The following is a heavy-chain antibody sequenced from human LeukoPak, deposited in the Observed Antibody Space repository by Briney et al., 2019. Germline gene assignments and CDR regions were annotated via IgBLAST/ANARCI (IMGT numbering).Heavy chain of an antibody. D-gene: IGHD3-10*01. J-gene: IGHJ6*03. CDR2: IRSKAKSYAT. Sequence: PRRSLRLSCAASGFAFTGSAMHWVRQASGKGLGWVGRIRSKAKSYATAYAASVKGRFTISRDDSKNTAYLQMNSLKTEDTAVYYCTSLYYYGSGSYSTDYYYYYMDVWGKGTTVTVSS. CDR3: TSLYYYGSGSYSTDYYYYYMDV. CDR1: GFAFTGSA. V-gene: IGHV3-73*01.